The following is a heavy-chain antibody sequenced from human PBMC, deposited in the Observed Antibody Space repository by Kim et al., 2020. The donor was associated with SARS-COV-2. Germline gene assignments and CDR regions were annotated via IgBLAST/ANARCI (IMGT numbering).Heavy chain of an antibody. D-gene: IGHD1-26*01. V-gene: IGHV3-33*01. CDR1: GFTFRTYG. CDR2: IWYDGSNK. J-gene: IGHJ6*02. Sequence: GGSLRLSCAASGFTFRTYGMHWVRQAPGKGLEWVAVIWYDGSNKYHADSVKGRFTISRDNSKNTLYLEMNSLRAEDTAVYYCARDMGFWLGATRPYYYGMDVWGQGTTVTVSS. CDR3: ARDMGFWLGATRPYYYGMDV.